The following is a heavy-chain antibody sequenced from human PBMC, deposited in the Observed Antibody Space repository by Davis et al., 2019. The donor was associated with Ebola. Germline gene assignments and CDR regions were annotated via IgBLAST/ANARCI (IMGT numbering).Heavy chain of an antibody. V-gene: IGHV1-69*04. D-gene: IGHD3-10*01. CDR2: IIPILGIT. Sequence: SVKVSCKISGHSLNELSIHWVRQAPGQGLEWMGRIIPILGITNYAQKFQGRVTITADKSTSTAYMELSSLRSEDTAVYYCARDRAGGSYYYYYGMDVWGQGTTVTVSS. J-gene: IGHJ6*02. CDR1: GHSLNELS. CDR3: ARDRAGGSYYYYYGMDV.